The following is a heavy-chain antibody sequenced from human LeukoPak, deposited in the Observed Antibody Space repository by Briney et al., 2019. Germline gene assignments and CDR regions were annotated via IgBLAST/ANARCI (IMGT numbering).Heavy chain of an antibody. V-gene: IGHV1-18*01. CDR2: ISAYNGNT. Sequence: ASVKVSCKASGYTFTSYGISWVRQAPGQGLGWMGWISAYNGNTKYAQKLQGRVTMTTDTSTSTAYMELRSLRSDDTAVYYCARDPQGRYCSSTSCYYYYYYGMDVWGQGTTVTVSS. CDR3: ARDPQGRYCSSTSCYYYYYYGMDV. D-gene: IGHD2-2*01. CDR1: GYTFTSYG. J-gene: IGHJ6*02.